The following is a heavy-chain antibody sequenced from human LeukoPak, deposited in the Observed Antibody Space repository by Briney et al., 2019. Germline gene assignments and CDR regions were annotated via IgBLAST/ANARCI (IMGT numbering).Heavy chain of an antibody. D-gene: IGHD5-12*01. Sequence: PGGSLRLSCAASGFTFSSYGMHWVRQAPGKGLEWVAVISYDGSNKYYADSVKGRFTISRDNSKNTLYLQMNSLRAEDTAVYYCAKDQGGSGFSGMDVWGQGTTVTVSS. CDR3: AKDQGGSGFSGMDV. CDR2: ISYDGSNK. CDR1: GFTFSSYG. V-gene: IGHV3-30*18. J-gene: IGHJ6*02.